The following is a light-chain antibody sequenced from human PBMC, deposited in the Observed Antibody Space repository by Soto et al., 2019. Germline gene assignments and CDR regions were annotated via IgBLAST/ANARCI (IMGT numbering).Light chain of an antibody. CDR3: QQYGSSPWT. V-gene: IGKV3-20*01. J-gene: IGKJ1*01. Sequence: EIVLTQSPGTLSLSLGERATLSCRASQSITNNYLARYQQKPGQAPRLLIYLASNRAAGIPDRFRGSGSGADFTLTINRLEPEDFAVYHCQQYGSSPWTFGQGTKVDIK. CDR1: QSITNNY. CDR2: LAS.